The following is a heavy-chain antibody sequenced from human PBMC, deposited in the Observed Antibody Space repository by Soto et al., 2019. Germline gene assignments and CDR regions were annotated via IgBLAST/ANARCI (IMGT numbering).Heavy chain of an antibody. CDR3: ARGAYSSSSGGWFDP. Sequence: GGSLRLSCAASGFSVSNNYMSWVRQAPGKGLEWVAVIYSGGSTYYADSVKGRFTILRDNSKNTLYLQMNSLRAEDTAVYYCARGAYSSSSGGWFDPWGQGTLVTVSS. CDR2: IYSGGST. CDR1: GFSVSNNY. V-gene: IGHV3-53*01. J-gene: IGHJ5*02. D-gene: IGHD6-6*01.